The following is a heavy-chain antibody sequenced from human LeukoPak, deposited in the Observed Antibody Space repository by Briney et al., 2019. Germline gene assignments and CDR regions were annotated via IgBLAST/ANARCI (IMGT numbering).Heavy chain of an antibody. V-gene: IGHV4-34*01. Sequence: SETLSLTCAVYGGSFTGYYWSWTRQPPGKGLEWIGEINHSGSTNYNPSLKSRVTISVDTSKNQFSLKVSSVTAADTAVYYCARGINFWSGYPPHYWGQGSLVTVSS. CDR2: INHSGST. J-gene: IGHJ4*02. CDR3: ARGINFWSGYPPHY. D-gene: IGHD3-3*01. CDR1: GGSFTGYY.